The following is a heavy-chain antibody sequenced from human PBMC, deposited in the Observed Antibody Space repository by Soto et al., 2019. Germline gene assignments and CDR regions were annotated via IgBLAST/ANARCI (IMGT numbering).Heavy chain of an antibody. CDR2: INSDGSST. V-gene: IGHV3-74*01. J-gene: IGHJ4*02. D-gene: IGHD5-18*01. CDR1: GFTFSSYW. CDR3: ASEPLGGYTYTIGH. Sequence: EVQLVESGGGLVQPGGSLRLSCAASGFTFSSYWMHWVRQAPGMGLVWVSRINSDGSSTTYADSVKGRFTISRDNAKNTLYLLMNSPRAEDTAVYYCASEPLGGYTYTIGHWGQGTPVTVSS.